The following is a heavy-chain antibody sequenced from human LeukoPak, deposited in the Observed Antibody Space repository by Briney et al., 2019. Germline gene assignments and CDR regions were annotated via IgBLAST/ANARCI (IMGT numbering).Heavy chain of an antibody. D-gene: IGHD3-10*01. Sequence: SETLSLTCTVSGYSISSGYYWSWIRQPPGKGLEWIGEINHSGSTNYNPSLKSRVTISVDTSKNQFSLKLSSVTAADTAVYYCARLRYGSGSYTIDYWGQGTLVTVSS. V-gene: IGHV4-38-2*02. CDR1: GYSISSGYY. CDR2: INHSGST. J-gene: IGHJ4*02. CDR3: ARLRYGSGSYTIDY.